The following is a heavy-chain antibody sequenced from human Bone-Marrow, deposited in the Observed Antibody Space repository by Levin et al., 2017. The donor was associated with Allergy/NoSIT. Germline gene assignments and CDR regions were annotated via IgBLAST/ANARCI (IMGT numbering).Heavy chain of an antibody. CDR2: ISGYNGHT. V-gene: IGHV1-18*01. CDR1: GYTFSNYG. CDR3: ARDMYYDSGAYKSLSSLYDY. D-gene: IGHD3-22*01. J-gene: IGHJ4*02. Sequence: EASVKVSCKTSGYTFSNYGVSWMRQAPGQGLEWMGWISGYNGHTNYAQRLQGRVTMTTDTSTNTAYMELRSLRSDDTAVYYCARDMYYDSGAYKSLSSLYDYWGQGTLVTVSS.